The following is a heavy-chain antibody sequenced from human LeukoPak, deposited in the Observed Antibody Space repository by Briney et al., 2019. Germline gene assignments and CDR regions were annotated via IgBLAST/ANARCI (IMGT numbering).Heavy chain of an antibody. V-gene: IGHV4-4*07. CDR2: IYTSGST. CDR3: AATYYYDSSGYYYVIY. Sequence: SETLSLTCTVAGGSISSYYWSWIRQPAGKGLEWIGRIYTSGSTNYNPSLKSRVTMSVDTSNNQFSLKRSSVTAADTAVYYCAATYYYDSSGYYYVIYWGEGTLVTVSS. J-gene: IGHJ4*02. D-gene: IGHD3-22*01. CDR1: GGSISSYY.